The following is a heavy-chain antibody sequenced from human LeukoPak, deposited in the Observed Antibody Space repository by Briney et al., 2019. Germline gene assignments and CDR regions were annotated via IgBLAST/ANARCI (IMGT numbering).Heavy chain of an antibody. D-gene: IGHD2/OR15-2a*01. CDR3: ARDFYGDDGHHPFDY. CDR1: GGSISNYY. CDR2: IYASGST. Sequence: SETLSLTCSVSGGSISNYYWNWIRQPAGKGLEWIGRIYASGSTNYNPSLKSRVTISMDKSKHHFSLNLKSVTAADTGFYYCARDFYGDDGHHPFDYWGQGIQVTVSS. V-gene: IGHV4-4*07. J-gene: IGHJ4*02.